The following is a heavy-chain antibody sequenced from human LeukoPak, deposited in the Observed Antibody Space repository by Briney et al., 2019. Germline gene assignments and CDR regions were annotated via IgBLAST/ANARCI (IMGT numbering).Heavy chain of an antibody. CDR1: GFTVSSNY. J-gene: IGHJ6*03. D-gene: IGHD2-2*01. Sequence: GGSLRLSCAASGFTVSSNYMSWVRQAPGKGLEWVSVIYSGGSTYYADSVKGRFTISRDNSKNTLYLQMNSLRAEDTAVYYCARGGYDVIVPAASNYYYMDVWGKGTTVTVSS. CDR2: IYSGGST. V-gene: IGHV3-53*01. CDR3: ARGGYDVIVPAASNYYYMDV.